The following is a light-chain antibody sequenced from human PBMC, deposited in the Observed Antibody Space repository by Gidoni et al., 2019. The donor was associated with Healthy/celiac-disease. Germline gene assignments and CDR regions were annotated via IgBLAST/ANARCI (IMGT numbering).Light chain of an antibody. V-gene: IGKV1-13*02. CDR3: QQFNSYPYT. Sequence: AIQFTQSPSSLSASVGDRVTITCRASQGISSALAWYQRKPGKAPKLLIYDASSLESGVPSRFSGSGSGTDFTLTISSLQPEDFATYYCQQFNSYPYTFGQGTKLEIK. CDR1: QGISSA. CDR2: DAS. J-gene: IGKJ2*01.